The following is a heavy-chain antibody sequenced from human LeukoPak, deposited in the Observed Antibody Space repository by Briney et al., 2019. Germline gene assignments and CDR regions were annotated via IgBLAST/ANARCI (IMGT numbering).Heavy chain of an antibody. CDR1: GYTFTSYV. D-gene: IGHD3-9*01. Sequence: GASVKVSCKASGYTFTSYVMHWVRQAPGQRLEWMGWINAGNGNTKYSQKFQGRVTITRDTSASTAYMEVSSLRSDDTAVYYCARDYDILTGYQYWGQGTLVTVSS. CDR2: INAGNGNT. CDR3: ARDYDILTGYQY. V-gene: IGHV1-3*01. J-gene: IGHJ4*02.